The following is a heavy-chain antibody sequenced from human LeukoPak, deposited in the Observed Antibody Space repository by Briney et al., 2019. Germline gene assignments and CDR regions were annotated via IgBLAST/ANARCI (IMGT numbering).Heavy chain of an antibody. CDR1: GFTFSSYA. V-gene: IGHV3-23*01. J-gene: IGHJ3*02. D-gene: IGHD2-8*01. CDR3: ATLIVLMVYARDAFDI. Sequence: GGSLRLSCAASGFTFSSYAMSWVRQAPGKGLEWVSAISGSGGSTYYADSVKGRFTISRDNSKNMLYLQMNSLRAEDTAVYYCATLIVLMVYARDAFDIWGQGTMVTVSS. CDR2: ISGSGGST.